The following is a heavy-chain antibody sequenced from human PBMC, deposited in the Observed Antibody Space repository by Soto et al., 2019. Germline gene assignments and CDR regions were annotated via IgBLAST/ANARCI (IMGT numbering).Heavy chain of an antibody. Sequence: SETLSLTCTVSGGSISSSSYYWGWIRQPPGKGLEWIGSIYYSGSTYYNPSLKSRVTISVDTSKNQFSLKLSSVTAADTAVYYCASHKDYYYYMGVWGKGTTVTVSS. CDR1: GGSISSSSYY. J-gene: IGHJ6*03. V-gene: IGHV4-39*01. CDR2: IYYSGST. CDR3: ASHKDYYYYMGV.